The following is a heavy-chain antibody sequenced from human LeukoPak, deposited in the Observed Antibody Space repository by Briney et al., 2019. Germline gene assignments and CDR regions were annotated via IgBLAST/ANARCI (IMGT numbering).Heavy chain of an antibody. D-gene: IGHD6-6*01. CDR1: GGTFSSYA. J-gene: IGHJ5*02. Sequence: SVKVSCKASGGTFSSYAISWVRQAPGQGLEWMGRIIPIFGIANYAQKFQGRVTITADKSTSTAYMELGSLRSEDTAVYYCARGSRSSSSQWFDPWGQGTLVTVSS. CDR3: ARGSRSSSSQWFDP. CDR2: IIPIFGIA. V-gene: IGHV1-69*04.